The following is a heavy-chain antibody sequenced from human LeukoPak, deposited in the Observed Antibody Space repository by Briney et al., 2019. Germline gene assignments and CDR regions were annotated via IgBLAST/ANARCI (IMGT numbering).Heavy chain of an antibody. J-gene: IGHJ4*02. CDR3: ARDSQLGGYDY. Sequence: GASVKVSCKASGYTFTSYYMHWVRQAPGQGLEWTGIINPSGGSTSYAQKFQGRVTMTRDTSTSTVYMELSSLRSEDTAVYYCARDSQLGGYDYWGQGTLVTVSS. V-gene: IGHV1-46*01. D-gene: IGHD7-27*01. CDR2: INPSGGST. CDR1: GYTFTSYY.